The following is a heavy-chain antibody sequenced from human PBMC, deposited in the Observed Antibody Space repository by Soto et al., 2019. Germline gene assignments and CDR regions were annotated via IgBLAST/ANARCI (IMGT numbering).Heavy chain of an antibody. V-gene: IGHV1-18*01. J-gene: IGHJ6*02. Sequence: ASVKVSCKTSGYTFTRNGISWVRQAPGQGLEWMGWISPKSGSIKYAQKFQGRVIMTTDTSTSTAYMELRSLRSDDTAVYYCVKDRDSDSWPSRDVWGPGTTVTVSS. CDR3: VKDRDSDSWPSRDV. D-gene: IGHD1-26*01. CDR2: ISPKSGSI. CDR1: GYTFTRNG.